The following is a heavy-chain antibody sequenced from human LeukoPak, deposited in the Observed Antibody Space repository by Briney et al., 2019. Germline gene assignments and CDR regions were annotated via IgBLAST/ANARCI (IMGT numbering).Heavy chain of an antibody. CDR1: DGSIRSSGYY. CDR3: AGVYSGNYYNAFDM. CDR2: IYYSGST. D-gene: IGHD1-26*01. Sequence: PSETLSLTCTDSDGSIRSSGYYWGWIRQPPGKGLEWIGSIYYSGSTYYNASLKSRVTISVDKSKNQFALKLSSVAAADTAVYYCAGVYSGNYYNAFDMWGQGTMVTVSS. V-gene: IGHV4-39*01. J-gene: IGHJ3*02.